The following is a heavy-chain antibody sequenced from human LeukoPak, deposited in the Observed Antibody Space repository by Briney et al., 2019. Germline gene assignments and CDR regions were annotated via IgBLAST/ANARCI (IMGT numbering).Heavy chain of an antibody. CDR1: GFTFSSYD. V-gene: IGHV3-13*01. Sequence: PGGSLRLSCAASGFTFSSYDMHWVRQATGKGLEWVSAIGTAGDTYYPGSVKGRFTISRENAKNSLYLQMNSLRAGDTAVYYCARESDDGDYFDYWGQGTLVTVSS. D-gene: IGHD4-17*01. CDR3: ARESDDGDYFDY. CDR2: IGTAGDT. J-gene: IGHJ4*02.